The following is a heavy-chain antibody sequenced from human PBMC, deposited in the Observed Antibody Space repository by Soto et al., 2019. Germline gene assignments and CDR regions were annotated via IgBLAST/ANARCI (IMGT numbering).Heavy chain of an antibody. J-gene: IGHJ3*02. Sequence: EVQLVESGGGLVQPGGSLRLSCAASGFAFGDYWMTWVRQAPGKGLEWVANIKKDGSKKSYLDSVRGRFTNSRDNTENSLFLQMNSLRAEDTALYYCARDVSPGSSGYYFDAFDIWGQGTTVTVSS. CDR3: ARDVSPGSSGYYFDAFDI. CDR1: GFAFGDYW. D-gene: IGHD6-25*01. V-gene: IGHV3-7*05. CDR2: IKKDGSKK.